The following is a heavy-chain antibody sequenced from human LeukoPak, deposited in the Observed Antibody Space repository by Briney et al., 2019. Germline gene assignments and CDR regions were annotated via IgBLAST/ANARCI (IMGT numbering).Heavy chain of an antibody. CDR3: AREDGYYDVLTGYHKTYYFDY. Sequence: SETLSLTCTVSGGSISSYYWSWIRQPAGKGLEWIGRIYTSGSTNYNPSLKSRVTMSVDTSKNQFSLKLSSVTAADTAVYYCAREDGYYDVLTGYHKTYYFDYWGQGTLVTVSS. D-gene: IGHD3-9*01. CDR2: IYTSGST. CDR1: GGSISSYY. J-gene: IGHJ4*02. V-gene: IGHV4-4*07.